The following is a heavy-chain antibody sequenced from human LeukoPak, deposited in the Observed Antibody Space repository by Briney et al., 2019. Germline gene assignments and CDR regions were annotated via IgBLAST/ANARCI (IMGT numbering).Heavy chain of an antibody. V-gene: IGHV3-23*01. J-gene: IGHJ5*02. CDR1: GFAFSAFV. Sequence: GGSLRLSCAAFGFAFSAFVMTWVRQAPGKAPEWVSSITGGANSVFYADSVKGRFTFSRDNSKNTLYLQMNSLRAEDTAAYYCAKGAAAGKVDWFDPWGQGTLVTVSS. D-gene: IGHD6-13*01. CDR3: AKGAAAGKVDWFDP. CDR2: ITGGANSV.